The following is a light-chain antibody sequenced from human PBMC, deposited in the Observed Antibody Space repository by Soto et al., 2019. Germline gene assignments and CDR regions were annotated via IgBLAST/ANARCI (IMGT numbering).Light chain of an antibody. CDR2: GAS. CDR1: QSVSSSY. J-gene: IGKJ3*01. V-gene: IGKV3-20*01. Sequence: EIVFTQAPGTLSLSPGERATLCCRASQSVSSSYLAWYQQKPGQAPRLLIYGASSRATGIPDRFSGSGSGTDFTLTISRLEPEDFAVYYCQQYGSSLFTFGPGTKVDIK. CDR3: QQYGSSLFT.